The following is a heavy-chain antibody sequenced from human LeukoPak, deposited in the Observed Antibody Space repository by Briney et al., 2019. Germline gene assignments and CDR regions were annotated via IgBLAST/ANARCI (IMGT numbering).Heavy chain of an antibody. CDR2: IGTAGDT. Sequence: GGSLRLSCAASGFTFSDYDMHWVRQAIGEGLEWVSAIGTAGDTYYTGSVKGRFTISRENAKNSLYLQMNSLRAGDTAVYYCARVAKERVGGVYYFDYWGQGTLATVSS. CDR3: ARVAKERVGGVYYFDY. CDR1: GFTFSDYD. D-gene: IGHD1-1*01. V-gene: IGHV3-13*01. J-gene: IGHJ4*02.